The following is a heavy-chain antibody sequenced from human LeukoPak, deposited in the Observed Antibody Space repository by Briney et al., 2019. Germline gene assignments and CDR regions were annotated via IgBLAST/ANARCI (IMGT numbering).Heavy chain of an antibody. J-gene: IGHJ4*02. CDR2: FKTNSGQV. D-gene: IGHD2-2*02. V-gene: IGHV3-23*01. CDR3: ARSIPDYTRFDY. CDR1: GFTFSAYA. Sequence: GGSLRLSCAASGFTFSAYAMNWVRLAPGKGLEWVSTFKTNSGQVYYAESVRGRFTISRDNSKNTVYLQMSSLRAEDTALYYCARSIPDYTRFDYWGQGALVTVSP.